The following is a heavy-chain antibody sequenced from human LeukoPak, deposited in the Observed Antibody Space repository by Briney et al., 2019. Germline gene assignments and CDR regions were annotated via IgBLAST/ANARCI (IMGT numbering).Heavy chain of an antibody. J-gene: IGHJ6*03. CDR1: GGTFSSYA. V-gene: IGHV1-69*05. CDR3: ARDSDYYYYMDV. CDR2: IIPIFGTA. Sequence: SVKVSCKASGGTFSSYAISWVRQAPGQGLERMGRIIPIFGTANYAQKFQGRVTITTDESTSTAYMELSSLRSEDTAVYYCARDSDYYYYMDVWGKGTTVTVSS.